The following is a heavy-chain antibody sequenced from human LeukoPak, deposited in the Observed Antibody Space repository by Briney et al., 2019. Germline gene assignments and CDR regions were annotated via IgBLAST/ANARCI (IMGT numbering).Heavy chain of an antibody. V-gene: IGHV4-61*05. Sequence: NPSETLSLICTVSGGSISSSSHYWGWIRQPPGKGLEWIGYINYSGSTNYSPSLKSRVTISVDTSKNQFSLKLTSVTAADTAVYYCARTTEGGYTYGYFYYYYMDVWGKGATVTISS. CDR1: GGSISSSSHY. J-gene: IGHJ6*03. CDR2: INYSGST. D-gene: IGHD5-18*01. CDR3: ARTTEGGYTYGYFYYYYMDV.